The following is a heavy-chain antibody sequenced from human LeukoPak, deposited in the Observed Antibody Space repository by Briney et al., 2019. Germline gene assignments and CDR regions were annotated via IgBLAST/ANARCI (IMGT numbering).Heavy chain of an antibody. CDR1: GFTFDDYG. J-gene: IGHJ4*02. D-gene: IGHD2-8*01. V-gene: IGHV3-20*04. CDR3: ARPTLGYCTNGVCYPYYFDY. Sequence: GGSLRLSCAASGFTFDDYGMSWVRQAPGKGPEWVSGINWNGGSTGYADSVKGRFTISRDNAKNSLYLQMNSLRAEDTALYYCARPTLGYCTNGVCYPYYFDYWGQGTLVTVSS. CDR2: INWNGGST.